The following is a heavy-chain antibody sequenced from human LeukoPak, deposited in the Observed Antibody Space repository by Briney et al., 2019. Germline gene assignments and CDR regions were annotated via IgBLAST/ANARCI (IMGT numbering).Heavy chain of an antibody. J-gene: IGHJ5*02. CDR3: ARGPASGSTFAWFDP. V-gene: IGHV4-34*01. Sequence: NPSETPSLTCAVYGGSLSNYYWSWIRQPPGKGLEWIGEINHSGSTKYNPSLKSRVTISVDMSKNQFSLELSSVTAADMAVYYCARGPASGSTFAWFDPWGQGTLLTVSS. CDR1: GGSLSNYY. CDR2: INHSGST. D-gene: IGHD3-10*01.